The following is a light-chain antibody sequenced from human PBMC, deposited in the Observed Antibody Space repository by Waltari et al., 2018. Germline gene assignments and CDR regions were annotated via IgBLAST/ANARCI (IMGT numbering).Light chain of an antibody. J-gene: IGLJ3*02. CDR2: VNS. V-gene: IGLV1-44*01. CDR1: SNKIGSNP. Sequence: QSALTQDVSVSGNVGQKVTLSCTGNSNKIGSNPGGWYQQIAPGAPRTVLFVNSLPPGLPDRFSGSKSGATASLTISGLHPEDEAIYYCSTWDYRLSVRLFGGGTKLTV. CDR3: STWDYRLSVRL.